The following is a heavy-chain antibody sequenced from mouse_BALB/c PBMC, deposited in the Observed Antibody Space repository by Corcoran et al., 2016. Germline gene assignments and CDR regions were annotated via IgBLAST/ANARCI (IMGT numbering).Heavy chain of an antibody. V-gene: IGHV1S136*01. J-gene: IGHJ4*01. CDR1: GYTFTSYV. CDR2: INPYNDGT. CDR3: ARQGDYYAMDY. Sequence: EVQLQQSGPELVKPGASVKMSCKASGYTFTSYVMHWVKQKPGQGLEWIGYINPYNDGTKYNEKFKGKATLTSDKSSSTAYMELSSLNSEDSAVYYCARQGDYYAMDYWGQGTSVTVSS.